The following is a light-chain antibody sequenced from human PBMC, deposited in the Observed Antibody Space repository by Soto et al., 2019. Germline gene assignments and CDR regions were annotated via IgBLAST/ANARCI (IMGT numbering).Light chain of an antibody. V-gene: IGKV3-20*01. J-gene: IGKJ4*01. CDR1: QSVSSGF. CDR2: GAS. CDR3: HQYYSSPTT. Sequence: EIVLTQPPGTLSVSPVERATVCCSPSQSVSSGFLAWYQQKVGQAPRLLIYGASTRATRIPDRFSGSGSGTDFTLTIDRLEPEDFAVYYCHQYYSSPTTFGGGTKVEIK.